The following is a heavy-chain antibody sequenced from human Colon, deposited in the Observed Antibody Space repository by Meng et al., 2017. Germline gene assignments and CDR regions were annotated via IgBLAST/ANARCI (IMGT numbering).Heavy chain of an antibody. CDR3: ARTAAANEYYYYSMHV. J-gene: IGHJ6*02. CDR2: IVPAFGTT. Sequence: SVKVSCKASGDTFSSHYLNWVRQIPGQGLQWMGGIVPAFGTTDYAPKFQGRVTITMDETTNTAYMRLSSLTSEDTAIYYWARTAAANEYYYYSMHVWGQGTMVTVSS. V-gene: IGHV1-69*05. CDR1: GDTFSSHY. D-gene: IGHD2-2*01.